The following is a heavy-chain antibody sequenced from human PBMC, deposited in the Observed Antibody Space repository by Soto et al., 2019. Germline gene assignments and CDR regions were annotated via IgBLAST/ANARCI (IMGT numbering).Heavy chain of an antibody. CDR2: IIPIFGTA. V-gene: IGHV1-69*05. CDR3: ARDGGIVANDY. CDR1: GGTFSSYA. Sequence: GASVKVSCKASGGTFSSYAIIWVRQAPGQGLEWMGGIIPIFGTANYAQKFQGRVTMTTDTSTSTAYMELRSLRSDDTAVYYCARDGGIVANDYWGQGTLVTVSS. J-gene: IGHJ4*02. D-gene: IGHD5-12*01.